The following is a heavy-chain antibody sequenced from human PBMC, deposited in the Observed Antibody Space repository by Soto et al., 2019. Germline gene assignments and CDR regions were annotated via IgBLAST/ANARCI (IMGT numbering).Heavy chain of an antibody. Sequence: QVQLVESGGGVVQPGRSLRLSCAASGFTFSSYGMHWVRQAPGKGLEWVAVISYDGSNKYYADSVKGRFTISRDNSKNTLYLQMNSLRAEDTAVYYCAKDRVRFGELIYYYYYGMDVWGQGTTVTVSS. CDR3: AKDRVRFGELIYYYYYGMDV. CDR2: ISYDGSNK. D-gene: IGHD3-10*01. CDR1: GFTFSSYG. V-gene: IGHV3-30*18. J-gene: IGHJ6*02.